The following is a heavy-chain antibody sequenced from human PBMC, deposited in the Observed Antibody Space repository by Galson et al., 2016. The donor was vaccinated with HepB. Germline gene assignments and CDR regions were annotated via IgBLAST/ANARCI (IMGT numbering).Heavy chain of an antibody. CDR2: ISPSGDNT. V-gene: IGHV3-23*01. D-gene: IGHD7-27*01. Sequence: CAASGFTFNNHAMNWVRQAPGKGLEWVSTISPSGDNTYYADSVKGRFTISRDISKNTLYLQMNSLRADDTALYYCARRGINWGFFDYWGQGTLVTVSS. CDR3: ARRGINWGFFDY. J-gene: IGHJ4*02. CDR1: GFTFNNHA.